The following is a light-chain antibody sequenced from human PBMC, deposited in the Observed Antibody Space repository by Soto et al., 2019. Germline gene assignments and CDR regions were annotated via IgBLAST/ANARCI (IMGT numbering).Light chain of an antibody. CDR1: SSNIGSNI. CDR3: AAWDDSLNVVV. CDR2: SNN. Sequence: QSVLTQPPSASGTPGQRITISCSGSSSNIGSNIVHWYQQLPATAPKLIIYSNNQRPSGVPDRFSGSKSGTSASLAISGLRSEDEADYYCAAWDDSLNVVVFGGGTKLTVL. V-gene: IGLV1-44*01. J-gene: IGLJ3*02.